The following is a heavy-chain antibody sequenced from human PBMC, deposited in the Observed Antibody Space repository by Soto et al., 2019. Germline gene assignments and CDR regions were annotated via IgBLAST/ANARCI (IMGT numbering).Heavy chain of an antibody. D-gene: IGHD6-13*01. Sequence: EVHLVESGGGLVQPGGSLRLSCVASGFAFDAYWMHWVRQVPGEGPVWVSRIDYDGTTTTYADSVKGRFTISRDNAKNTLYLQMNSLRAEDTGIYYCTRGPRPSSAGTAAYWGQGTLVTVSS. V-gene: IGHV3-74*01. J-gene: IGHJ4*02. CDR3: TRGPRPSSAGTAAY. CDR2: IDYDGTTT. CDR1: GFAFDAYW.